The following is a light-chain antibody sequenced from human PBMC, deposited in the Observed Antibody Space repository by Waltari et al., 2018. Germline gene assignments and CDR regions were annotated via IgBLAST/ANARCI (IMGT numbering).Light chain of an antibody. CDR2: AAS. CDR3: LQDYNYPYT. J-gene: IGKJ2*01. Sequence: AIQMTQSPSSLSASVGDRVTITCRASQGIGDDLGWYQQKPGKAPNLLIYAASNLQSGVPSRFSGSGSGTDFTLTISSLQPEDFATYYCLQDYNYPYTFGQWTKLEIK. V-gene: IGKV1-6*01. CDR1: QGIGDD.